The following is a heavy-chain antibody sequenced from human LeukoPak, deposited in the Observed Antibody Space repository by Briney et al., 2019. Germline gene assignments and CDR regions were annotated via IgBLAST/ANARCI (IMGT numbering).Heavy chain of an antibody. J-gene: IGHJ4*02. D-gene: IGHD3-22*01. CDR3: AITSGYYYGFDY. Sequence: GGSLRLSCAASGFTFSNYWMTWVRQAPGKGLEWVASIKFDGSEKYYVDSVKGRFTISRDNAKNSLYLQMNSLRAEDTAVYYCAITSGYYYGFDYWGQGTLVTVSS. CDR2: IKFDGSEK. V-gene: IGHV3-7*01. CDR1: GFTFSNYW.